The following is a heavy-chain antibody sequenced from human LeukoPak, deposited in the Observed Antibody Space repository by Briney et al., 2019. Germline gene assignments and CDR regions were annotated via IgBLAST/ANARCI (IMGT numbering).Heavy chain of an antibody. CDR1: GFTFSTYA. V-gene: IGHV3-23*01. CDR2: ISAGGDAT. J-gene: IGHJ4*02. CDR3: AQAPSGTFRLSDY. Sequence: GGSLRLSCAASGFTFSTYAMSWVRQAPGKGLEWVSAISAGGDATYYAGSVRGRFTISRDNSKNTLYLQMNSLRAEDTAVYYCAQAPSGTFRLSDYWGQGTLVTVSS. D-gene: IGHD1-26*01.